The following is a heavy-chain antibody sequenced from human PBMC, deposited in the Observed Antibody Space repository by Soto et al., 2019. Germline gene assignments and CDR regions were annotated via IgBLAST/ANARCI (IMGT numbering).Heavy chain of an antibody. J-gene: IGHJ4*02. V-gene: IGHV3-43*02. CDR3: SKAIGSYCCGDCYSVDY. Sequence: GGSLRLSCAAYGFTFDDYAMHWVRQAPGKGLEWVSLISEDGGSTYYADSVKGRFTISRDNSKNSLYLQINSLRTEDTVLYCCSKAIGSYCCGDCYSVDYWGQGTLVTVSS. CDR2: ISEDGGST. CDR1: GFTFDDYA. D-gene: IGHD2-21*02.